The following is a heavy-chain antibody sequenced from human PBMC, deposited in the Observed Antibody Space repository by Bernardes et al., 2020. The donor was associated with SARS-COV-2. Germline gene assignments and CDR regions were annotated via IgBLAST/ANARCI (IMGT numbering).Heavy chain of an antibody. CDR3: ASVMATWDRGLFSNTYYFYGMDV. CDR1: GLTVIENY. CDR2: MYSGGSR. Sequence: GGSLRLSCAASGLTVIENYMTWVRQAPGKGLEWVAVMYSGGSRYYADSVKGRFTVSRDNAKNTLYLQMSSLRAEDTAVYYCASVMATWDRGLFSNTYYFYGMDVWGQGTTVTVSS. J-gene: IGHJ6*02. V-gene: IGHV3-66*01. D-gene: IGHD3-10*01.